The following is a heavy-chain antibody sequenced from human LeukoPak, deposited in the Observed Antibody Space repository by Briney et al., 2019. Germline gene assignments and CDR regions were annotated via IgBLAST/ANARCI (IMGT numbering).Heavy chain of an antibody. J-gene: IGHJ4*02. Sequence: PGESLRLSCAASGFTFSSYALTWVRQAPGKGLEWVSTVALDGMTTWYADSVKGRFTISRDNSKNTLYLQMNSLRVEDTAVYYCAKQVSGDWGQGTLVTVSS. CDR2: VALDGMTT. D-gene: IGHD3-10*02. CDR1: GFTFSSYA. CDR3: AKQVSGD. V-gene: IGHV3-23*01.